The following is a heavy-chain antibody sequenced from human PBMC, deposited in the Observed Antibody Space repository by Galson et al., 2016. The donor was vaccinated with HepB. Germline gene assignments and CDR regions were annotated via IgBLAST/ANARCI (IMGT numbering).Heavy chain of an antibody. CDR3: ARLVLYDTSGSYY. CDR2: MYSGGGT. CDR1: GFTVSNNY. J-gene: IGHJ4*02. D-gene: IGHD3-22*01. V-gene: IGHV3-53*01. Sequence: SLRLSCAVSGFTVSNNYMSWVRQAPGKGLEWVSVMYSGGGTYYADSVRGRFTISRDNSKNPVYPQMNSLRAEDTAVYYCARLVLYDTSGSYYWGQGTLITVSS.